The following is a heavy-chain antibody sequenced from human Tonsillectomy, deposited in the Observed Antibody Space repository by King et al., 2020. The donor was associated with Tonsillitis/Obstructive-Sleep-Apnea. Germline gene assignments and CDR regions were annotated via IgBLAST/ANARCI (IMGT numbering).Heavy chain of an antibody. CDR3: ARGHSSAPRSAFDI. Sequence: VQLVESGGGLVQPGGSLRLSCAASGFTFSRYWMHWVRQAPGKGLVWVSRINGDGSTTGYADSVKGRFTISRDNAKNTLYLQMNSLRAEDTAVYYCARGHSSAPRSAFDIWGQGTTVTVSS. V-gene: IGHV3-74*01. J-gene: IGHJ3*02. D-gene: IGHD5-18*01. CDR1: GFTFSRYW. CDR2: INGDGSTT.